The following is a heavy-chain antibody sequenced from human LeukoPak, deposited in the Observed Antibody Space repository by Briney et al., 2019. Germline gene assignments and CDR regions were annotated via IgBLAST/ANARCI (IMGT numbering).Heavy chain of an antibody. Sequence: ASVKVSCKASGHTFTSYGISWVRQAPGQGLEWMGWISAHTGNTSYVQKFQGRVTMTTETSTNTAYMELRSLRSDDTAVYYCARDLDHDILTDYYYWGQGTLVTVSS. CDR2: ISAHTGNT. CDR1: GHTFTSYG. CDR3: ARDLDHDILTDYYY. V-gene: IGHV1-18*01. J-gene: IGHJ4*02. D-gene: IGHD3-9*01.